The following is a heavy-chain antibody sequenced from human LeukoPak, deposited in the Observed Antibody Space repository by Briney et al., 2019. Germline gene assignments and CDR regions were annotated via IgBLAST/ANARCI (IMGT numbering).Heavy chain of an antibody. CDR3: ARDRSGGTYYVY. J-gene: IGHJ4*02. Sequence: ASVKVSCKASGYTFTSYGISWLRQAPGQGLEWMGWINSYSGNTNYAQKFQGRVTMTTDTSTTTVYMELRSLTAGDTAVYYCARDRSGGTYYVYWGQGTLVTVSS. CDR2: INSYSGNT. D-gene: IGHD1-26*01. V-gene: IGHV1-18*01. CDR1: GYTFTSYG.